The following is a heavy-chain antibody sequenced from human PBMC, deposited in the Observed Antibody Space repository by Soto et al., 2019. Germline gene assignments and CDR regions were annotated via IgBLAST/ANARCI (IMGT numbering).Heavy chain of an antibody. CDR3: ARGTGELVY. CDR1: EFTFSVYY. Sequence: QVQLVESGGGLVKPGGSLRLSCAASEFTFSVYYMSWIGQAPEKGLEWVSYISGSGSNIYYADSVKGRFTVSRDNARNSLYLQMNSLRADDTAVYYCARGTGELVYWGQGTLVTVSS. V-gene: IGHV3-11*01. D-gene: IGHD3-16*01. CDR2: ISGSGSNI. J-gene: IGHJ4*02.